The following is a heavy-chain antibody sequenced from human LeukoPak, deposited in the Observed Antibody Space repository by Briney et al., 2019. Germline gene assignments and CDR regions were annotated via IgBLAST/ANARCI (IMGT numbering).Heavy chain of an antibody. V-gene: IGHV3-23*01. J-gene: IGHJ6*03. CDR2: ISGSGGST. D-gene: IGHD2-2*01. CDR1: GFTFSSYA. CDR3: AKKKRFYCSSTSCPPYNYMDV. Sequence: GGSLRLSCAASGFTFSSYAMSWVRQAPGKGLEWVSAISGSGGSTYYADSVKGRFTISRDNSKNTLYLQMNSLRAEDTAVYYCAKKKRFYCSSTSCPPYNYMDVWGKGTTVTVSS.